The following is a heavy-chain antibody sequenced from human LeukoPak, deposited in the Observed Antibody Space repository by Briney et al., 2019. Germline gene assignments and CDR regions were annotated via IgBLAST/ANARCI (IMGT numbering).Heavy chain of an antibody. V-gene: IGHV4-34*01. J-gene: IGHJ6*03. CDR3: ARRPIAGLTGYYYYYMDV. CDR2: INHSGST. Sequence: SETLSLTCAVYGGSFSGYYWSWIRQPPGKGLEWIGEINHSGSTNYNPSLKSRVTISVDTSKNQFSLKVSSVTAADTAGYYCARRPIAGLTGYYYYYMDVWGKGTTVTVSS. CDR1: GGSFSGYY. D-gene: IGHD6-13*01.